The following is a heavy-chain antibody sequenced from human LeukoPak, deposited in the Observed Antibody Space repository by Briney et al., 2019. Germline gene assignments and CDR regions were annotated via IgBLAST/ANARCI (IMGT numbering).Heavy chain of an antibody. CDR2: ISGSGGST. D-gene: IGHD6-6*01. CDR1: GFTFSSYG. Sequence: GGSLRLSCAASGFTFSSYGMSWVRQAPGKGLEWVSAISGSGGSTYYADSVKGRFTISRDNSKNTLYLQMNSLRAEDTAVYYCARTLIEYSVSSCYFDYWGQGTLVTVSS. J-gene: IGHJ4*02. V-gene: IGHV3-23*01. CDR3: ARTLIEYSVSSCYFDY.